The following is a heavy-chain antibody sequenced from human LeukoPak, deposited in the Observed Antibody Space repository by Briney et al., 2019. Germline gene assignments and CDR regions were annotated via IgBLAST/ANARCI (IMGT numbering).Heavy chain of an antibody. J-gene: IGHJ6*04. Sequence: GGSLRLSCAASGLTVSSNCMSWVRQAPGKGLEWVSFIYSGGDTYYADSVKGRFTISRDNSKNTFHLQMNSLRAEDTAVYYCAELGITMIGGVWGKGTTATISS. CDR2: IYSGGDT. CDR1: GLTVSSNC. CDR3: AELGITMIGGV. V-gene: IGHV3-53*01. D-gene: IGHD3-10*02.